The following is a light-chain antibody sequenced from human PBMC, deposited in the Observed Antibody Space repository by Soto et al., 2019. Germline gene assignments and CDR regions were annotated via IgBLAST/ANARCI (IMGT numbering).Light chain of an antibody. CDR2: GAS. V-gene: IGKV3-20*01. Sequence: EIVMPQSPSTLSLSPGERATLSCRASQSVSSTYLAWYQQKPGQAPRLLIYGASSRATGIPDRFSGSGSGTDFTLTISRLEPEDFAVYYCQQYDGSPPFTFGPGTKVDIK. CDR1: QSVSSTY. CDR3: QQYDGSPPFT. J-gene: IGKJ3*01.